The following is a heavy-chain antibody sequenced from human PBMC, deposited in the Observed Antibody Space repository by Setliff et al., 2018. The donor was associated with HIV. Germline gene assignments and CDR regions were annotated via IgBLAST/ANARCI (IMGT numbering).Heavy chain of an antibody. CDR1: GYTFTTNG. J-gene: IGHJ4*01. D-gene: IGHD3-10*01. V-gene: IGHV1-18*01. CDR3: ARGALLAVFDFDH. CDR2: INTYNSQT. Sequence: ASVKVSCKASGYTFTTNGISWVRQAPGQGLEWMGWINTYNSQTNYPQKLQGRVTMTADTSTNTAYMELKSLRSDDTAVYFCARGALLAVFDFDHWGHGTQVTVPQ.